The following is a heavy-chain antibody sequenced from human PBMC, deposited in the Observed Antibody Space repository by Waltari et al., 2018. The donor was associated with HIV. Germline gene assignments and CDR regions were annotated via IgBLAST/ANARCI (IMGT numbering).Heavy chain of an antibody. CDR1: GFSVSTTY. CDR2: IYSDGDT. CDR3: ARGREYSYGPVSY. V-gene: IGHV3-53*02. J-gene: IGHJ4*02. Sequence: EVQVVETGGGLIQPGGSLRLSCAASGFSVSTTYMSWVRQAPGTGLELVSVIYSDGDTSYGDSVKGRFTMSRDNSKNTVFLQMNSLRVEDTAVYYCARGREYSYGPVSYWGQGALVTVSS. D-gene: IGHD5-18*01.